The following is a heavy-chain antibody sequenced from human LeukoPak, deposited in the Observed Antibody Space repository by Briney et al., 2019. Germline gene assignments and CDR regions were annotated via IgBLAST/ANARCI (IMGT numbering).Heavy chain of an antibody. V-gene: IGHV1-18*01. CDR2: ISAYNGNT. D-gene: IGHD3-3*01. Sequence: ASVKVSCKASGYTFTSYGISWVRQAPGQGLEWMGWISAYNGNTNYAQKLQGRVTMTTDTSTSTAYMELRSLRSDDTAVYYCARGNYDFWSGYPPYYFDYWGQGTLVTVSS. J-gene: IGHJ4*02. CDR3: ARGNYDFWSGYPPYYFDY. CDR1: GYTFTSYG.